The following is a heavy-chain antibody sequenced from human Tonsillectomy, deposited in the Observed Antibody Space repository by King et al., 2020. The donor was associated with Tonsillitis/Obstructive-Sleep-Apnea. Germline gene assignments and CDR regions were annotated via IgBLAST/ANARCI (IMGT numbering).Heavy chain of an antibody. V-gene: IGHV4-39*01. Sequence: QLQESGPRLVKPSETLSLTCSVSGGSVSSSSYYWGWIRQPPGKGLEWIGGMSFSGGTYYNPSLKSRVTISGDTSQNQFSLKLSSVTAADTAVYYCARQKGGTGDPIDYWGQGTLVTVSS. J-gene: IGHJ4*02. CDR2: MSFSGGT. D-gene: IGHD7-27*01. CDR1: GGSVSSSSYY. CDR3: ARQKGGTGDPIDY.